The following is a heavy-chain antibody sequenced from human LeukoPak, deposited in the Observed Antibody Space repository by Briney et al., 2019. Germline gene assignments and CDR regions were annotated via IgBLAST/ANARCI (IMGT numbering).Heavy chain of an antibody. Sequence: GGSLRLSCAASGFTFSSYGMHWVRQAPGKGLMWVSRIDSDGRTTRSTSYADSVTGRLTMSRDNAKNTLYLQMNSLRAEDTAVYYCVRDVWGDRDSFFDYWGRGTLVTVSS. D-gene: IGHD3-16*01. CDR3: VRDVWGDRDSFFDY. J-gene: IGHJ4*02. CDR2: IDSDGRTTRST. V-gene: IGHV3-74*01. CDR1: GFTFSSYG.